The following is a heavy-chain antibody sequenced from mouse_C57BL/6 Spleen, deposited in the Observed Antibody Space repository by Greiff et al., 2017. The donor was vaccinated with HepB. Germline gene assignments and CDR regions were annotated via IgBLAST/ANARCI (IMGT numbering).Heavy chain of an antibody. V-gene: IGHV14-3*01. J-gene: IGHJ1*03. CDR1: GFNIKNTY. CDR3: APLPDYSDSSSWYFDV. D-gene: IGHD1-1*01. Sequence: VQLQQSVAELVRPGASVKLSCTASGFNIKNTYMHWVKQRPEQGLEWIGRIDPANGNTKYAPKFQGKATITADTSSNTAYLQPSNLTSEDTAIYYCAPLPDYSDSSSWYFDVWGTGTTFTVSS. CDR2: IDPANGNT.